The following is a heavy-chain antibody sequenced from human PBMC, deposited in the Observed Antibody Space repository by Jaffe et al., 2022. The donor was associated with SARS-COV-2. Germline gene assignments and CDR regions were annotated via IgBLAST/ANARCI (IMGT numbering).Heavy chain of an antibody. CDR2: ISYDGSNK. V-gene: IGHV3-30*18. CDR1: GFTFSSYG. D-gene: IGHD3-22*01. Sequence: QVQLVESGGGVVQPGRSLRLSCAASGFTFSSYGMHWVRQAPGKGLEWVAVISYDGSNKYYADSVKGRFTISRDNSKNTLYLQMNSLRAEDTAVYYCAKERATYYYDSSGYYYAPFDYWGQGTLVTVSS. CDR3: AKERATYYYDSSGYYYAPFDY. J-gene: IGHJ4*02.